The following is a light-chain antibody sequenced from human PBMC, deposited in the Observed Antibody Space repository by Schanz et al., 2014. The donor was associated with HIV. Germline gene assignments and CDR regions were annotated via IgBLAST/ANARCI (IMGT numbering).Light chain of an antibody. Sequence: QSALTQPPSTSGTPGQRVTISCSGSTSNVGSRSVDWYQQFPGAAPKLLIYNTHLRPSGVTDRFSGSKSGTSASLTISGLQSEDEADYYCAAWDVLLNGPVFGGGTKLTVL. V-gene: IGLV1-44*01. CDR2: NTH. CDR3: AAWDVLLNGPV. CDR1: TSNVGSRS. J-gene: IGLJ2*01.